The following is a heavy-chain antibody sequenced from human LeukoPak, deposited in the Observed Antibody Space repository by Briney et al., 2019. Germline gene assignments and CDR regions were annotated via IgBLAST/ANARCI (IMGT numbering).Heavy chain of an antibody. CDR1: GFYFANYA. Sequence: PGGSLRLSCAASGFYFANYAMSWVRQAPGKGLEWVSAISGSGGSTYYADSVKGRFTISRDNSKNTLYLQMNSLRAEDTAVYYCAKGRPLGGASGFFYYWGQGTLVTVSS. CDR3: AKGRPLGGASGFFYY. CDR2: ISGSGGST. V-gene: IGHV3-23*01. D-gene: IGHD3-3*01. J-gene: IGHJ4*02.